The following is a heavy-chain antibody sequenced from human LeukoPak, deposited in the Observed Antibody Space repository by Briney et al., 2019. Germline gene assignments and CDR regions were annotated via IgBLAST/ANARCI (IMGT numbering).Heavy chain of an antibody. J-gene: IGHJ4*02. CDR3: ARESYDSSGYYFDY. Sequence: PSQTLSLTCAVSGGSISSGGYSWSWLRQPPGKGLEGIVYVYHSGSTYYNPSLKSRVTISVDRSKNQFSLKLSSVTAADTAVYYCARESYDSSGYYFDYWGQGNLVTVSS. D-gene: IGHD3-22*01. CDR2: VYHSGST. CDR1: GGSISSGGYS. V-gene: IGHV4-30-2*01.